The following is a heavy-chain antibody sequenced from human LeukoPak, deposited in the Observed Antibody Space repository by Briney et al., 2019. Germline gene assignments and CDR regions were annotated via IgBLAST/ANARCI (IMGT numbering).Heavy chain of an antibody. CDR2: IYTSGST. CDR1: GGSISSYY. D-gene: IGHD3-9*01. CDR3: ARGLRRRYFDWLPYYYYYMDV. Sequence: PSETLSLTCTVSGGSISSYYWSWIRQPAGKGLEWIGRIYTSGSTNYNPSLKSRVTMSVDTSKNQFSLKLSPVTAADTAVYYCARGLRRRYFDWLPYYYYYMDVWGKGTTVTISS. J-gene: IGHJ6*03. V-gene: IGHV4-4*07.